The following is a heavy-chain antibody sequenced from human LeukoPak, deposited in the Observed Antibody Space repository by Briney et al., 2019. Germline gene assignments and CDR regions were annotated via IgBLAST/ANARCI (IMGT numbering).Heavy chain of an antibody. Sequence: GASVKVSCKASGYTFTGYYMHWVRQAPGQGLEWMGWINPNSGGTNYAQKFQGRVTMTRDTSISTAYMELSRLRSDDTAVYYCARTRYCSSTSCYPLDYYYYMDVWGKGTTVTISS. V-gene: IGHV1-2*02. CDR3: ARTRYCSSTSCYPLDYYYYMDV. CDR1: GYTFTGYY. J-gene: IGHJ6*03. CDR2: INPNSGGT. D-gene: IGHD2-2*01.